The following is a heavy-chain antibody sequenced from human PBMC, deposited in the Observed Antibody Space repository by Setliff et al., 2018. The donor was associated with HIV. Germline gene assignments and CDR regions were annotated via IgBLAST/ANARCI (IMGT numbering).Heavy chain of an antibody. D-gene: IGHD3-10*02. Sequence: GESLKISCQGSGYSFTNYWIGWVRQMPGKGLEWMGIIYPGDSDTRYSPSFQGQVSISADKSIRTAYLQWSSLKEDGREKNYVDSVKGRFTISRDDAKNALFLQMNSLRAEDTAVYYCARGHYSSSSGWGQGTLVTVSS. CDR1: GYSFTNYW. J-gene: IGHJ4*02. CDR3: DSVKGRFTISRDDAKNALFLQMNSLRAEDTAVYYCARGHYSSSSG. CDR2: IYPGDSDT. V-gene: IGHV5-51*01.